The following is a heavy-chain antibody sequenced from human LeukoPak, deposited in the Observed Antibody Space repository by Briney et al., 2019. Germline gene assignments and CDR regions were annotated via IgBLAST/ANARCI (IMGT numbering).Heavy chain of an antibody. V-gene: IGHV3-23*01. CDR1: GFMFSDHD. CDR3: ARDRVSGTTPKMDS. CDR2: ISGNGHDR. Sequence: GGSLRLSCAASGFMFSDHDMNWVRQAPGKGREWVSVISGNGHDRFYIDSVKGRFTISRDNSMNTLYLRMNSLRAEDTALYYCARDRVSGTTPKMDSWGQGTLVTVSS. J-gene: IGHJ5*01. D-gene: IGHD1-14*01.